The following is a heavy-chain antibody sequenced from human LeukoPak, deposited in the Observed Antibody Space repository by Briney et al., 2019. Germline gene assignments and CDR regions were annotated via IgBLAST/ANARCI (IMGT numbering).Heavy chain of an antibody. V-gene: IGHV1-18*04. CDR2: ISAYNGNT. J-gene: IGHJ3*02. CDR1: GYTFTGYY. D-gene: IGHD6-19*01. CDR3: ARERSGWYGDAFDI. Sequence: GASVKVSCKASGYTFTGYYMHWVRQAPGQGLEWMGWISAYNGNTNYAQKLQGRVTMTTDTSTSTAYMELRSLRSDDTAVYYCARERSGWYGDAFDIWGQGTMVTVSS.